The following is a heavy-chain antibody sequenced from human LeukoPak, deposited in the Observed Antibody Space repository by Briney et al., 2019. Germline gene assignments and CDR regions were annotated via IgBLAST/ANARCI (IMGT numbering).Heavy chain of an antibody. Sequence: SQTLSLTYTVSGGSISSGSYYWSWIRQPAGKGLEWIGRIYTSGSTNYNPSLKSRVTISVDTSKNQFSLKLSSVTAADTAVYYCARSPSWDSSSWYNWFDPWGQGTLVTVSS. CDR3: ARSPSWDSSSWYNWFDP. CDR2: IYTSGST. J-gene: IGHJ5*02. CDR1: GGSISSGSYY. D-gene: IGHD6-13*01. V-gene: IGHV4-61*02.